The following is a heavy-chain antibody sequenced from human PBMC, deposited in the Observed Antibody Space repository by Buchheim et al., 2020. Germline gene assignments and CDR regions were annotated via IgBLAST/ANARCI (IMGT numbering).Heavy chain of an antibody. CDR2: ISYDGSNK. J-gene: IGHJ6*02. CDR1: GFTFSSYA. CDR3: ARDKSEWYDFWSGNYLSQAYYYYYGMDV. Sequence: QVQLVESGGGVVQPGRSLRLSCAASGFTFSSYAMHWVRQAPGKGLEWVAVISYDGSNKYYADSVKGRFTISRDNSKNTLYLQMNSLRAEDTAVYYCARDKSEWYDFWSGNYLSQAYYYYYGMDVWGQGTT. V-gene: IGHV3-30*04. D-gene: IGHD3-3*01.